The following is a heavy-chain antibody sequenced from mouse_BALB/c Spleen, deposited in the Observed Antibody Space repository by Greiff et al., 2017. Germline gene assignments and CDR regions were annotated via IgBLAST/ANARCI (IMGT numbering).Heavy chain of an antibody. CDR1: GYTFTSYW. J-gene: IGHJ1*01. Sequence: QDQLQQPGAELVKPGASVKMSCKASGYTFTSYWLHWVKQRPGQGLEWIGTIDPSDSYTSYNQKFKGKATLTVDTSSSTAYMQLSSLTSEDSAVYYCTRNYRYEYFDVWGAGTTVTVSS. CDR2: IDPSDSYT. V-gene: IGHV1S127*01. CDR3: TRNYRYEYFDV. D-gene: IGHD2-14*01.